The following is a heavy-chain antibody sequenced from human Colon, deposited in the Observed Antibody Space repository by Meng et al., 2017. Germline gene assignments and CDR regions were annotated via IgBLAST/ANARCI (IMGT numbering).Heavy chain of an antibody. CDR2: ISQSGTT. J-gene: IGHJ4*02. CDR3: VRQGMTSYSWSY. Sequence: QVRLQVAGPGLGNPSGTLSLTCAVASGSICSSNWWSWVRQPPGKGLEWIGEISQSGTTYYNPSLKSRVTITGDWSKNQFSLNLNSVTAADTALYYCVRQGMTSYSWSYWGQGTLVTVSS. V-gene: IGHV4-4*02. D-gene: IGHD3-9*01. CDR1: SGSICSSNW.